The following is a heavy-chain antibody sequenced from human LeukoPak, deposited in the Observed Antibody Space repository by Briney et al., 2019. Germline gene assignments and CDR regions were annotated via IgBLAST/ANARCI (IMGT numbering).Heavy chain of an antibody. J-gene: IGHJ4*02. CDR2: IYPRDGST. CDR3: ARDQEGFDY. V-gene: IGHV1-46*01. CDR1: RYTFTSNY. Sequence: ASVEVSCKASRYTFTSNYIHWVRQAPGQGLEWMGMIYPRDGSTSYAQKFQGRVTVTRDTSTSTVHMELSGLRSGDTAVYYCARDQEGFDYWGQGTLVTVSS.